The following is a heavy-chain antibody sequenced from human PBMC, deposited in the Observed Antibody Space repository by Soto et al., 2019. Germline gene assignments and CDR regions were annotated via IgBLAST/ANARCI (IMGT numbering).Heavy chain of an antibody. CDR1: GYSFTSYW. CDR3: AASSGSFYYGMDV. D-gene: IGHD1-26*01. J-gene: IGHJ6*02. V-gene: IGHV5-51*01. CDR2: IYPGDSDT. Sequence: PGESLKISCKASGYSFTSYWIGWVRQMPGKGLEWMGIIYPGDSDTRYSPSFQGQVTISADKSISTAYLQWSSLKASDTAMYYCAASSGSFYYGMDVWGQGTTVTVSS.